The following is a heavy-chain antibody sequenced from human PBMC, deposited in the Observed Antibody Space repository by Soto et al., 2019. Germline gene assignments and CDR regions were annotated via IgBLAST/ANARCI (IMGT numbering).Heavy chain of an antibody. CDR3: ASRMVVAAMGWFDP. CDR1: GFTFSSYA. CDR2: ISYDGSNK. D-gene: IGHD2-15*01. J-gene: IGHJ5*02. V-gene: IGHV3-30-3*01. Sequence: QVQLVESGGGVVQPGRSLRLSCAASGFTFSSYAMHWVRQAPGKGLEWVAVISYDGSNKYYADSVKGRFTISRDNSKNTLYLQMNSLRAEDTAVYYCASRMVVAAMGWFDPWGQGTLVTVSS.